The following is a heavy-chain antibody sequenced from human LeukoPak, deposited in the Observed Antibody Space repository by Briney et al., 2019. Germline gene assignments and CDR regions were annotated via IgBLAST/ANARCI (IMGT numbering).Heavy chain of an antibody. J-gene: IGHJ4*02. CDR1: GFIVSSNH. Sequence: GGSLRLSCAVSGFIVSSNHMNWVRQAPGKGLEWVSVIYSGGYSGGGPFYADSVKGRFTTSSDSSKNTLFLQMNSLRAEDTAVYYCARDVYGDGYNSFDYLGLGILVTVSS. D-gene: IGHD5-24*01. CDR3: ARDVYGDGYNSFDY. V-gene: IGHV3-66*01. CDR2: IYSGGYSGGGP.